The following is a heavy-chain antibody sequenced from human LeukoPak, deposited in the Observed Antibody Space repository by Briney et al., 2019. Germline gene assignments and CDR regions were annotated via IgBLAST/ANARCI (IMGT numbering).Heavy chain of an antibody. Sequence: SETLSLTCTVSGGSISSYYWSWIRQPPGKGLEWIGYIYYSGSTNYNPSLKSRVTISVDTSKNQFSLKLTSVTAADTAVYYCARGAMVRGVILTHYFDFWGQGTLVTVSS. CDR2: IYYSGST. CDR3: ARGAMVRGVILTHYFDF. V-gene: IGHV4-59*01. J-gene: IGHJ4*02. D-gene: IGHD3-10*01. CDR1: GGSISSYY.